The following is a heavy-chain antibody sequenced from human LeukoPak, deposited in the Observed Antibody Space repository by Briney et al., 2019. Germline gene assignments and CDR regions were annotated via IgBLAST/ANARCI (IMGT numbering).Heavy chain of an antibody. J-gene: IGHJ4*02. D-gene: IGHD6-19*01. V-gene: IGHV1-18*01. CDR1: GYTFTSYG. Sequence: RASVKVSCKASGYTFTSYGISWVRQAPGQGLEWMGWISAYNGNTNYAQKLQGRVTMTTDTSTSTAYMELRSLRSDDTAVYYCARVRIPHPSSGWYRALWDGCPDYWGQGTLVTVSS. CDR3: ARVRIPHPSSGWYRALWDGCPDY. CDR2: ISAYNGNT.